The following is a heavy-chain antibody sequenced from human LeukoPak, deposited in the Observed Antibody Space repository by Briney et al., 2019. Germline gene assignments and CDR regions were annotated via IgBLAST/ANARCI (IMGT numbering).Heavy chain of an antibody. Sequence: GGSLRLSCAASGFTFSSYSMNWVRQAPGKGLEWVSSISSSSSYIYYADSVKGRFTISRDNAKNSLYLQMNSLRAKDTAVYYCAREGSVAGSGNWFDPWGQGTLVTVSS. D-gene: IGHD6-19*01. CDR1: GFTFSSYS. J-gene: IGHJ5*02. CDR2: ISSSSSYI. CDR3: AREGSVAGSGNWFDP. V-gene: IGHV3-21*01.